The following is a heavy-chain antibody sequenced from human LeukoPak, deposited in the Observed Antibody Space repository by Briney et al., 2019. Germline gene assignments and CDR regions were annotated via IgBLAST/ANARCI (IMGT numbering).Heavy chain of an antibody. J-gene: IGHJ3*02. CDR1: GYTFNTHG. CDR3: ARGPYSGYDWRDAFDI. Sequence: PRASVTVSCKSSGYTFNTHGFSWVRQAPGQGLEWMGWINPNSGGTNYAQKFQGRVTMTRDTSISTAYMELSRLRSDDTAVYYCARGPYSGYDWRDAFDIWGQGTMVTVSS. V-gene: IGHV1-2*02. D-gene: IGHD5-12*01. CDR2: INPNSGGT.